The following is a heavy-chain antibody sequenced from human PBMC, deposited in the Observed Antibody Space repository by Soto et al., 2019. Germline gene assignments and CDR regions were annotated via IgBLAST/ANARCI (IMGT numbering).Heavy chain of an antibody. CDR1: GGTCRTSA. CDR2: IMPVFPTP. J-gene: IGHJ6*02. D-gene: IGHD3-3*02. Sequence: QVQLVQSGAEVKKPGSSVKVSCKTSGGTCRTSAISWVRQAPVHGLEWMGGIMPVFPTPAYAQKVQGSVTITAEESTSTAYMELSSLGSEDTAVYYCARDKDRQQLGGNYYYIMDVWGQGTTVTVSS. CDR3: ARDKDRQQLGGNYYYIMDV. V-gene: IGHV1-69*12.